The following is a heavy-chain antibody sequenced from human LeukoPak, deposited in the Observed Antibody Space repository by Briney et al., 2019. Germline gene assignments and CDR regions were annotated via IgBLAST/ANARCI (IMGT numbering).Heavy chain of an antibody. CDR3: ARGAPYYDILTGYYTPYYYYMDV. CDR1: GGSFSGYY. D-gene: IGHD3-9*01. Sequence: SQTLSLTCAVYGGSFSGYYWSWIRQPPGEWLEWIGEINHSGSTNYNPSLKSRVTISVDTSKNQFSLKLSSVTAADTAVYYCARGAPYYDILTGYYTPYYYYMDVWGKGTTVTVSS. J-gene: IGHJ6*03. V-gene: IGHV4-34*01. CDR2: INHSGST.